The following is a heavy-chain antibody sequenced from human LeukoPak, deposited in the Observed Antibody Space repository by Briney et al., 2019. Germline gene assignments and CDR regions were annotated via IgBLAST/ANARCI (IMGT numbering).Heavy chain of an antibody. Sequence: GGSLRLSCAASGFTFSSYTMNWVRQAPGKGLEWVSSISVSGAYIYYADSVKGRFTISRDNAKNSLYLQMNSLRAEDTAVYYCARDPPSWAGPFDYWGQGTLVTVSS. J-gene: IGHJ4*02. CDR2: ISVSGAYI. D-gene: IGHD6-19*01. V-gene: IGHV3-21*01. CDR1: GFTFSSYT. CDR3: ARDPPSWAGPFDY.